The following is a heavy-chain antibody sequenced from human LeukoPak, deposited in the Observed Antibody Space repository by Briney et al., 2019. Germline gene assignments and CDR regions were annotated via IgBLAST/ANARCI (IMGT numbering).Heavy chain of an antibody. V-gene: IGHV1-69*04. D-gene: IGHD2-21*02. CDR3: ARDDVVTAPTDYYYGMDV. J-gene: IGHJ6*02. CDR2: IIPILGIA. Sequence: ASVKVSCKAPGGTFSSYAISWVRQAPGQGLEWMGRIIPILGIANYAQKFQGRVAITADKSTSTAYMELSSLRSEDTAVYYCARDDVVTAPTDYYYGMDVWGQGTTVTVSS. CDR1: GGTFSSYA.